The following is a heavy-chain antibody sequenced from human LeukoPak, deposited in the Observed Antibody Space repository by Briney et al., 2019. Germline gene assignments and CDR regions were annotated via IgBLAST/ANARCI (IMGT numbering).Heavy chain of an antibody. V-gene: IGHV3-48*03. D-gene: IGHD3-10*02. CDR1: GFTFSSYE. CDR3: AELGITMIGGV. Sequence: GGSLRLSCAASGFTFSSYEMNWVRQAPGKGLEGVSYISSSGSTIYYADSVKGRFTIYRDNAKNSLYLQMNSLRAEDTAVYYCAELGITMIGGVWGKGTTVTISS. J-gene: IGHJ6*04. CDR2: ISSSGSTI.